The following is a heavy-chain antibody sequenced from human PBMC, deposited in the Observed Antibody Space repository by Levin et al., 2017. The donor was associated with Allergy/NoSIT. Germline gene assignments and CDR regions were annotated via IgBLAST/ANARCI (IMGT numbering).Heavy chain of an antibody. Sequence: PSETLSLTCAVYGGSFSGYYWSWIRQPPGKGLEWIGEINHSGSTNYNPSLKSRVTISVDTSKNQFSLKLSSVTAADTAVYYCARALHRRYYYDSSGYYQYNWFDPWGQGTLVTVSS. CDR2: INHSGST. CDR3: ARALHRRYYYDSSGYYQYNWFDP. V-gene: IGHV4-34*01. CDR1: GGSFSGYY. D-gene: IGHD3-22*01. J-gene: IGHJ5*02.